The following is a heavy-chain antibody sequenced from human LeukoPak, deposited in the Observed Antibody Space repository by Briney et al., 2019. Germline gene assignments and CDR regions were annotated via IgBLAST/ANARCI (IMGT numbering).Heavy chain of an antibody. D-gene: IGHD3-3*01. J-gene: IGHJ4*02. V-gene: IGHV3-23*01. CDR1: GLTFSSYA. Sequence: GGSLRLSCAASGLTFSSYAMSWVRQAPGKGLEWVSAISGSGGSTYYADSVKGRFTISRDNSKNTLYLQMNSLRAEDTAVYYCAKSLDYDFWSGYPPFDYWGQGTLVTVSS. CDR2: ISGSGGST. CDR3: AKSLDYDFWSGYPPFDY.